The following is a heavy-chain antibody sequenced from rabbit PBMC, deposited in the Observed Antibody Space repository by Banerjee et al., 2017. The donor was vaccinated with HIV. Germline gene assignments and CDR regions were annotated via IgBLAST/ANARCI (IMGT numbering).Heavy chain of an antibody. J-gene: IGHJ6*01. Sequence: QSLEESGGDLVKPGASLTLTCTASGFSFSSSYYMCWVRQAPGKGLEWIACIYAGSSGSTYYASWAKGRFTISKTSSTTVTLQMTSLTAADTATYFCGRVGVGYDYFDLWGPGTLVTVS. CDR1: GFSFSSSYY. D-gene: IGHD6-1*01. V-gene: IGHV1S40*01. CDR3: GRVGVGYDYFDL. CDR2: IYAGSSGST.